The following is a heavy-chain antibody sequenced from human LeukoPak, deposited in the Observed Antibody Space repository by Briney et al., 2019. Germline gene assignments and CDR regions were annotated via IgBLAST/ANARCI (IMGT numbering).Heavy chain of an antibody. Sequence: GASVKVSCKASGYIFSGYYMHWLRQAPGQGLEWMGWINPNSGGADYAQKFQGRVTMTRDTSISTAYMELSRLRSDDTAAYYCARDKGTSYLSSFDYWGQGTLVTVSS. CDR1: GYIFSGYY. V-gene: IGHV1-2*02. CDR2: INPNSGGA. J-gene: IGHJ4*02. D-gene: IGHD6-6*01. CDR3: ARDKGTSYLSSFDY.